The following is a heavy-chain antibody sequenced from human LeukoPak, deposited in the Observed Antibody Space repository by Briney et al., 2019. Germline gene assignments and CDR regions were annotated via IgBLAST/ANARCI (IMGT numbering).Heavy chain of an antibody. CDR2: IIPILGIA. Sequence: SVKVSCKASGGTFSSYAISWVRQAPGQGLEWMGRIIPILGIADYAQKFQGRVTITADKSTSTAYMELSSLRSEDTAVYYCASTPPRVGATNYYYYGMDVWGQGTTVTVSS. J-gene: IGHJ6*02. CDR3: ASTPPRVGATNYYYYGMDV. D-gene: IGHD1-26*01. CDR1: GGTFSSYA. V-gene: IGHV1-69*04.